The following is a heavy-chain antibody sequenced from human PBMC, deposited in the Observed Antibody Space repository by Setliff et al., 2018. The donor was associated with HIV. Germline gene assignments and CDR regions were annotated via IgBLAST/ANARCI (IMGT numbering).Heavy chain of an antibody. J-gene: IGHJ4*02. CDR2: VSPGGGTT. CDR3: AKDYSSGWFDY. D-gene: IGHD6-19*01. Sequence: GGSLRLSCVASEFTFSNYAMTWVRQAPGKGLEWVSSVSPGGGTTYYADSVKGRFTISRDNSKNTLYLQMNSLRAEDTAVYYCAKDYSSGWFDYWGQGTLVTVSS. CDR1: EFTFSNYA. V-gene: IGHV3-23*01.